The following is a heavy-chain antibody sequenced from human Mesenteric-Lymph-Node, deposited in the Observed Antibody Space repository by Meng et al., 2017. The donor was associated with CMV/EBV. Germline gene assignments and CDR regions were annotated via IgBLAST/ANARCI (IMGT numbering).Heavy chain of an antibody. Sequence: GESLKIPCAASEFTFDNYGMSWVRQAPGKGLEWVSGIYWNGGSTGYADSVKGRFTISRDNAKNSLYLQMNSLRAEDTALYYCARNGGNDPDDAFDVWGQGTMVTVSS. CDR3: ARNGGNDPDDAFDV. CDR2: IYWNGGST. CDR1: EFTFDNYG. J-gene: IGHJ3*01. V-gene: IGHV3-20*04. D-gene: IGHD4-23*01.